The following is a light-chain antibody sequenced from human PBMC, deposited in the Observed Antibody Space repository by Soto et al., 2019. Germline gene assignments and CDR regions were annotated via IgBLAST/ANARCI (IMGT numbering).Light chain of an antibody. J-gene: IGLJ2*01. V-gene: IGLV1-40*01. Sequence: QSVLTQPPSMSGAPGQRVTIPCTGSNSNIGAGYDVHWYQQLPGTAPKPLLYGNTNRPSGVPDRFSGSKSGTSASLAITGLQADDEADYYCQSYDSSLSGSVFGGGTKLTVL. CDR3: QSYDSSLSGSV. CDR2: GNT. CDR1: NSNIGAGYD.